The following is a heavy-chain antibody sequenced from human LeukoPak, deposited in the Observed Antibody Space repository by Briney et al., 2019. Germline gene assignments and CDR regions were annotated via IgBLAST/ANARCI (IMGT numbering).Heavy chain of an antibody. V-gene: IGHV3-48*03. D-gene: IGHD3-10*01. Sequence: TGGSLRLSCAASGFTFSSYEMNWVRQAPGKGLEWVSYISSSGSTIYYADSVKGRFTISRDNAKNSLYLQMNSLRAEDTAVYYCARDIRGVIVDCYGMDVWGKGTTVTVSS. CDR2: ISSSGSTI. CDR1: GFTFSSYE. J-gene: IGHJ6*04. CDR3: ARDIRGVIVDCYGMDV.